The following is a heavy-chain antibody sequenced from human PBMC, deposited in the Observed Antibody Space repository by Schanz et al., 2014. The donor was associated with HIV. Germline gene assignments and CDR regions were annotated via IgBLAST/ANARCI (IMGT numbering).Heavy chain of an antibody. CDR3: AKTGWSQGNYYYYYGMDV. CDR2: ISYDGSNK. D-gene: IGHD3-3*01. Sequence: QVQLVESGGGVVQPGRSLRLSCAVSGFTFSNYAMHWVRQAPGKGLEWVAVISYDGSNKYYADSVKGRFTISRDNSKNTLYLQMNSLRVEDTAVYYCAKTGWSQGNYYYYYGMDVWGQGTTVTVSS. V-gene: IGHV3-30-3*02. J-gene: IGHJ6*02. CDR1: GFTFSNYA.